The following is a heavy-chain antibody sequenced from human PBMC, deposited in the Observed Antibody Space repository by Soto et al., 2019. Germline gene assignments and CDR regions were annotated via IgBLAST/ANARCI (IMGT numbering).Heavy chain of an antibody. Sequence: EVQLVESGGGLVQPGGSLRLSCAASGFIFSGYWMNWVRQAPGRGLVWVSRTNGDGSTTSYADSVKGRFTISRDNAKNALYLQMNSLRADDTAVYYCARSSEGYTLVAEYWGRGTLVTVSS. CDR3: ARSSEGYTLVAEY. D-gene: IGHD1-26*01. J-gene: IGHJ4*02. CDR1: GFIFSGYW. V-gene: IGHV3-74*01. CDR2: TNGDGSTT.